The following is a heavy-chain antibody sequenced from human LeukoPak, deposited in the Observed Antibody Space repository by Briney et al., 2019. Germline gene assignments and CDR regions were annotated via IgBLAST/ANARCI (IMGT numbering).Heavy chain of an antibody. Sequence: GGSLRLSCAASGFTFSSYAMHWVRQAPGKGLEWVAVISYDGSNKYYADSVKGRFTISRDNSKSTLYLQMNSLRAEDTAVYYCARAPGYDLYDYWGQGTLVTVSS. CDR1: GFTFSSYA. J-gene: IGHJ4*02. CDR3: ARAPGYDLYDY. D-gene: IGHD5-12*01. CDR2: ISYDGSNK. V-gene: IGHV3-30-3*01.